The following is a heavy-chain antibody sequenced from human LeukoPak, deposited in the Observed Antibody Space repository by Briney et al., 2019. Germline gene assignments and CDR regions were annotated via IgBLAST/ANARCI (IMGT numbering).Heavy chain of an antibody. J-gene: IGHJ4*02. CDR2: ISGSGAST. D-gene: IGHD6-13*01. CDR1: GFTFSSYG. V-gene: IGHV3-23*01. Sequence: GGSLRLSCAASGFTFSSYGMHWVRQAPGKGLEWVSAISGSGASTYYADSVKGRFTISRDNSKNTLYLQMNSLRAEDTAVYYCAKAGGYSSSWYSDYWGQGTLVTVSS. CDR3: AKAGGYSSSWYSDY.